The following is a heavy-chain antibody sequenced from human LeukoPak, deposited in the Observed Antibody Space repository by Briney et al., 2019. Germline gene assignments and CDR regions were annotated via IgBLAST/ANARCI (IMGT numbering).Heavy chain of an antibody. CDR1: GFTFSSYA. J-gene: IGHJ4*02. V-gene: IGHV3-23*01. CDR3: AKDSPSRIAAAVHYDY. CDR2: ISGSGGST. Sequence: GGSLRLSCAASGFTFSSYAMSWVRQAPGKGLEWVSAISGSGGSTYYADSVKGRFTTSRDNSKNTLYLQMNSLRAEDTAVYYCAKDSPSRIAAAVHYDYWGQGTPVTVSS. D-gene: IGHD6-13*01.